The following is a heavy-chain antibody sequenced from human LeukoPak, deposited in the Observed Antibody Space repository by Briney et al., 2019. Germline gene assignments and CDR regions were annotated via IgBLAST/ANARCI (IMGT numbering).Heavy chain of an antibody. D-gene: IGHD6-19*01. J-gene: IGHJ3*02. V-gene: IGHV3-23*01. CDR2: ISGSGGST. Sequence: PGGSLRLSCAASGFTFSSYAMSWVRQAPGKGLEWVSAISGSGGSTYYADSVKGRFTISRDNSKNTLYLQMNSLRAEDTAVYYCAKSIAVAGPTPDAFDIWAKGQWSPSLQ. CDR1: GFTFSSYA. CDR3: AKSIAVAGPTPDAFDI.